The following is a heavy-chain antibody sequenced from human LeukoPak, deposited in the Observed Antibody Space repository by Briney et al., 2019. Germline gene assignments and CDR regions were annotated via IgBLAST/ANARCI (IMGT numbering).Heavy chain of an antibody. Sequence: QPGGSLRLSCAASGFTFSSYAMSWVRQAPGKGLEWVPAISGSGGSTYYADSGKGRFTVSRDNSKNALYLQMNSLRAEDTAVYYCAKDRMDYYDSSGYHDYWGQGTLVTVSS. CDR2: ISGSGGST. D-gene: IGHD3-22*01. J-gene: IGHJ4*02. V-gene: IGHV3-23*01. CDR3: AKDRMDYYDSSGYHDY. CDR1: GFTFSSYA.